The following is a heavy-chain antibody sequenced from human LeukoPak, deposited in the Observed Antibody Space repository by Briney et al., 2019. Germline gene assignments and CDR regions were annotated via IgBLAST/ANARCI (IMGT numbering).Heavy chain of an antibody. V-gene: IGHV4-34*01. CDR1: GGSFSGYY. J-gene: IGHJ4*02. Sequence: SETLSLTCAVYGGSFSGYYWSWIRQPPGKGLEWIGEINHSGSTNYNPSLKSRVTISVDTSKNQFSLKLSSVTAADTAVYYCAREGAAAGTALDYWGQGTLVTVSS. CDR2: INHSGST. CDR3: AREGAAAGTALDY. D-gene: IGHD6-13*01.